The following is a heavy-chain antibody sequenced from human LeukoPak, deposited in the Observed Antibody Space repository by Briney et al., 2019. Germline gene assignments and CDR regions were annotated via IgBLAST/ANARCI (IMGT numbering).Heavy chain of an antibody. CDR3: ARARITIFGVVIADYYYYMDV. Sequence: ASVKVSCKASGGTFSSYAISWVRQAPGQGLEWMGGIIPIFGTANYAQKFQGRVTITADESTSTAYMELSSLRSEDTAVYYCARARITIFGVVIADYYYYMDVWGKGTTVTVSS. CDR1: GGTFSSYA. D-gene: IGHD3-3*01. CDR2: IIPIFGTA. J-gene: IGHJ6*03. V-gene: IGHV1-69*01.